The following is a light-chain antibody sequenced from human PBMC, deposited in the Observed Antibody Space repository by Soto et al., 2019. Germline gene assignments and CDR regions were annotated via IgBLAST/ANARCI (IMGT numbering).Light chain of an antibody. J-gene: IGLJ2*01. CDR2: TNN. V-gene: IGLV1-47*01. CDR1: SSNIGSNY. Sequence: QSVLTQPPSASGTPGQRVTISCSGSSSNIGSNYVYWYQQLPGTAPKLLISTNNQRPSGVPDRFSGSKSGTSASLASSGLRSEDKADYYCAAWDETLSGPYVVFGGGTKLTVL. CDR3: AAWDETLSGPYVV.